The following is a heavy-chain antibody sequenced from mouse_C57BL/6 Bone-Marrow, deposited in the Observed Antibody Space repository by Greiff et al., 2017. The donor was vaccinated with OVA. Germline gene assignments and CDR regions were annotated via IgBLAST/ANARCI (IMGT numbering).Heavy chain of an antibody. Sequence: EVQRVESGPVLVKPGASVKMSCKASGYTFTDYYMNWVKQSHGKSLEWIGVINPYNGGTSYNQKFKGKATLTVDKSSSTAYMELNSLTSEDSAVYYCARQGYWYFDVWGTGTTVTVSS. CDR2: INPYNGGT. CDR1: GYTFTDYY. J-gene: IGHJ1*03. CDR3: ARQGYWYFDV. V-gene: IGHV1-19*01.